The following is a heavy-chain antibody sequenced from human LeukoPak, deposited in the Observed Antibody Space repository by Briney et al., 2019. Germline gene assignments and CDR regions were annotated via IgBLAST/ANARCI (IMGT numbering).Heavy chain of an antibody. CDR3: ARVVLCGGDCYSGDAFDI. CDR2: IYYSGST. D-gene: IGHD2-21*02. V-gene: IGHV4-31*03. Sequence: TLSLTCTVSGGSISSGGYYWSWIRQHPGTGLEWIGYIYYSGSTYYNPSLKSRVTISVDTSKNQFSLKLSSVTAADTAVYYCARVVLCGGDCYSGDAFDIWGQGTMVTVSS. J-gene: IGHJ3*02. CDR1: GGSISSGGYY.